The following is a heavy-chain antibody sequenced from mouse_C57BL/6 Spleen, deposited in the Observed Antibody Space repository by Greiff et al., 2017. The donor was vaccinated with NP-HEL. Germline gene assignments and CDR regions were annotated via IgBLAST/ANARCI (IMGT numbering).Heavy chain of an antibody. J-gene: IGHJ2*01. CDR3: ARWTAQATYGGFDY. CDR2: IDPSDSYT. Sequence: QVQLQQPGAELVMPGASVKLSCKASGYTFTSYWMHWVKQRPGQGLEWIGEIDPSDSYTNYNHKFKGKSTLTVDKSSSTAYMQLSSLTSEDSAVYYCARWTAQATYGGFDYWGQGTTLTVSS. CDR1: GYTFTSYW. V-gene: IGHV1-69*01. D-gene: IGHD3-2*02.